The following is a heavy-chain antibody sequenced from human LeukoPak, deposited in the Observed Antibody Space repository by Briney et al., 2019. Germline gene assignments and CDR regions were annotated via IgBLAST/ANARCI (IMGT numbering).Heavy chain of an antibody. D-gene: IGHD3-3*01. CDR3: ARLRPYYDFWSGLDY. J-gene: IGHJ4*02. Sequence: SETLSLTCTVSGGSISSYYWSWIRQPPGKGLEWIGYIYYSGSTNYNPSLKSRVTISVDTSKNQFSLRLSSVTAADTAVYYCARLRPYYDFWSGLDYWGQGTLVTVSS. CDR2: IYYSGST. V-gene: IGHV4-59*01. CDR1: GGSISSYY.